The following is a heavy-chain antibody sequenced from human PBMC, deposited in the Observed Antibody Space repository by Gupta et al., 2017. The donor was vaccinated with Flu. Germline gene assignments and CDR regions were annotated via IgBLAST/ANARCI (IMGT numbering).Heavy chain of an antibody. CDR1: GFSPSPSGVG. D-gene: IGHD7-27*01. J-gene: IGHJ5*02. Sequence: QITLKESGPTLVKPTQTLTLTCTFSGFSPSPSGVGVGWIRQPPGKALEWLPLIYWNDDKRYSPSLKSRLTITKDTSKNQVVLTMTNMDPVDTATYYCAHLPGSLGTNWFDPWGQGTLVTVSS. CDR2: IYWNDDK. CDR3: AHLPGSLGTNWFDP. V-gene: IGHV2-5*01.